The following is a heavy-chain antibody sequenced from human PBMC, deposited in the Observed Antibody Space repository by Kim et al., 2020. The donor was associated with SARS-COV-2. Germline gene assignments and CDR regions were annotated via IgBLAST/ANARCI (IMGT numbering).Heavy chain of an antibody. J-gene: IGHJ3*02. CDR3: ASGSYDFDDAFDI. CDR1: GFTFSDHY. Sequence: GGSLRLSCAASGFTFSDHYMDWVRQAPGKGLEWVGRTRNKANSYTTEYAASVKGRFTISRDDSKNSLYLQMNSLKTEDTAVYYCASGSYDFDDAFDIWGQGTMVTVSS. V-gene: IGHV3-72*01. D-gene: IGHD1-26*01. CDR2: TRNKANSYTT.